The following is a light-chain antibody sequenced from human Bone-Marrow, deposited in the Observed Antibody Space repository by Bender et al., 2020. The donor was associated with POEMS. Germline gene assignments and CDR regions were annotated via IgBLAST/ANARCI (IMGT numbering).Light chain of an antibody. CDR1: SSDIGGFDS. CDR3: CSYRNSITYV. Sequence: QSALTQPRSASGSPGQSVTISCTGTSSDIGGFDSVSWFQHHPGKAPKLLISGVSNRPSGVSDRFSGSKSGNTASLTISGLQPEDEADYYCCSYRNSITYVFGTGTKVTVL. J-gene: IGLJ1*01. V-gene: IGLV2-14*03. CDR2: GVS.